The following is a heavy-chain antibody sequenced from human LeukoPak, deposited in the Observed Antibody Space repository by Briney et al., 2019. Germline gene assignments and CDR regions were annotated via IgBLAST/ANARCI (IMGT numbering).Heavy chain of an antibody. CDR1: GFDLWRYA. CDR3: TPSLRITIFGVVRTPTNWFDP. D-gene: IGHD3-3*01. CDR2: IKSKTDGGTT. V-gene: IGHV3-15*01. J-gene: IGHJ5*02. Sequence: GGSLRLSCAASGFDLWRYAMSWVRQAPGKGLEWVGRIKSKTDGGTTDYAAPVKGRFTISRDDSKNTLYLQMNSLKTEDTAVYYCTPSLRITIFGVVRTPTNWFDPWGQGTLVTVSS.